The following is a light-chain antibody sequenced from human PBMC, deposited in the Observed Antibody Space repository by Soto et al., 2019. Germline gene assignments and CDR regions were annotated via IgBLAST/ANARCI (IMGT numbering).Light chain of an antibody. V-gene: IGKV1-33*01. CDR3: QQYFTLYT. J-gene: IGKJ2*01. CDR1: QDITNN. Sequence: DIQMTQSPSSLSASIGHRVTITCQASQDITNNLNWYQQKRGKAPKVLIYDAYHLERGVPSRFSGSGSGTHFTVTISSLQPEHTATYYCQQYFTLYTFGQGNKLEIK. CDR2: DAY.